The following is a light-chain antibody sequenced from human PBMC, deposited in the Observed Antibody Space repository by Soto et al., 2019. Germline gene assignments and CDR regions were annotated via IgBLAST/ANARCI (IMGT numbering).Light chain of an antibody. J-gene: IGKJ4*01. Sequence: TQSPAVLSASLGERVTLTCRPSQSVTSKMAWYQQKPGQAPNLLIYDASTRATGTPARFSGSESGTEFTLTIGSLQSEDFAIYYCQQVNRWPLTFGGGTKVDIK. CDR1: QSVTSK. CDR3: QQVNRWPLT. V-gene: IGKV3-15*01. CDR2: DAS.